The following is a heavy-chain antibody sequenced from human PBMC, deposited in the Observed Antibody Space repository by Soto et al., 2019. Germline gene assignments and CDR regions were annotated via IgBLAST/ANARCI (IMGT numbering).Heavy chain of an antibody. CDR2: ISAYNGKT. J-gene: IGHJ4*02. CDR3: ARRYGDPSSSAGFDY. CDR1: GYTFINYG. Sequence: QVQLVQSGAEVKKPGASVKVSCKASGYTFINYGISWVRQAPGQGLEWMGWISAYNGKTNYAQKLQGRVTMTTDTSTSTAYMELRCLRSDDTAVYYCARRYGDPSSSAGFDYWGQGTLVTVSS. V-gene: IGHV1-18*01. D-gene: IGHD4-17*01.